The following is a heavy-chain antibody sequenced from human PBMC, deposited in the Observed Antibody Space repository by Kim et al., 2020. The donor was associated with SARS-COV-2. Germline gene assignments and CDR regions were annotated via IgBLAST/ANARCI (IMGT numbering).Heavy chain of an antibody. CDR3: ARAESSYDRNNCYYYVMDL. CDR2: IYYSSST. D-gene: IGHD3-22*01. Sequence: SETLSLTCTVSGGSISSYYWSWIRLPPGKGLEWIGYIYYSSSTNYNPSPKSRVTISVDTTKSQFSLNLSSVTAPDTAVYYCARAESSYDRNNCYYYVMDLRCQGTTVTLPS. J-gene: IGHJ6*02. V-gene: IGHV4-59*13. CDR1: GGSISSYY.